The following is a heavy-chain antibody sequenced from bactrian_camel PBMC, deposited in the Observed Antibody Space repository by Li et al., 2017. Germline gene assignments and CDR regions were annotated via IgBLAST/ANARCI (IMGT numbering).Heavy chain of an antibody. CDR3: AADFVNKQLARYYDY. Sequence: HVQLVESGGGSVQAGGSLRLSCKVSGHSRGSNCVGWYRLPPGRAPAEREGIAAIDSGGMTTYAYSVSGRFVASKDNDNNTLYLQMNSLKPDDTGMYFCAADFVNKQLARYYDYWGRGTQVTVS. J-gene: IGHJ4*01. D-gene: IGHD2*01. CDR2: IDSGGMT. V-gene: IGHV3S53*01. CDR1: GHSRGSNC.